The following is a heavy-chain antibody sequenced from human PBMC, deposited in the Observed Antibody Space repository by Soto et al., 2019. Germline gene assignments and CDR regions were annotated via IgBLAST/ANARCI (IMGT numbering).Heavy chain of an antibody. V-gene: IGHV4-34*01. J-gene: IGHJ4*02. CDR3: AGGREEGGGRGDY. Sequence: QVQLQQWGAGPLKPSETLSLTCAVYGGSFSGYYWSWIRQPPGKGLEWLGETNHSGSTNYNPSLKSRATSSADRSKNQASRKLSSVTAGDTEADYWAGGREEGGGRGDYRGQGTLETVSS. CDR1: GGSFSGYY. CDR2: TNHSGST. D-gene: IGHD1-26*01.